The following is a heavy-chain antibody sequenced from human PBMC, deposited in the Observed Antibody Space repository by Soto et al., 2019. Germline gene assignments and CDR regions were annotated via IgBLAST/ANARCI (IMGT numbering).Heavy chain of an antibody. D-gene: IGHD3-10*01. CDR3: ARGSPHGSGSYRYYMDV. Sequence: SETLSLTCTVSGGSISSGGYYWSWIRQHPGKGLEWIGYIYYSGSTYYNPSLKSRVTISVDTSKNQFSLKLSSVTAADTAVYYCARGSPHGSGSYRYYMDVWGKGTTVTVSS. CDR1: GGSISSGGYY. J-gene: IGHJ6*03. CDR2: IYYSGST. V-gene: IGHV4-31*03.